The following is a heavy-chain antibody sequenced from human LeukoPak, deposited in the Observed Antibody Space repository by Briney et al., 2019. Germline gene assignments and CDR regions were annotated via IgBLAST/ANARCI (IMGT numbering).Heavy chain of an antibody. CDR2: ISYDGSNK. D-gene: IGHD3-22*01. CDR1: GFTFSSYA. Sequence: PGRSLRLSCAASGFTFSSYAMHWVRQAPGKGLEWVAVISYDGSNKYYADSVKGRFTISRDNSNNTLYLQMNSLRAEDTAVYYCASGLNSSGYYGFDYWGQGTLVTASS. J-gene: IGHJ4*02. CDR3: ASGLNSSGYYGFDY. V-gene: IGHV3-30*04.